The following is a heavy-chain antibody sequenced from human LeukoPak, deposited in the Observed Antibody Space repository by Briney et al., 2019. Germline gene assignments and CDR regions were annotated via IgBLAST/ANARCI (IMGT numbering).Heavy chain of an antibody. J-gene: IGHJ5*02. D-gene: IGHD3-10*01. CDR3: ARLRITMVRGALPGKYNWFDP. CDR1: GYTFTSYA. CDR2: INTNTGNP. Sequence: GASVKVSCKASGYTFTSYAMNWVRQAPGQGLEWMGWINTNTGNPTYAQGFTGRFVFSLDTSVSTAYLQTSSLKADDTAVYYCARLRITMVRGALPGKYNWFDPWGQGTLVTVSS. V-gene: IGHV7-4-1*02.